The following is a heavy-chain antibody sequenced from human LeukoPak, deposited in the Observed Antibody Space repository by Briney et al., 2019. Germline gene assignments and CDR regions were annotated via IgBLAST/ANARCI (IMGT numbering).Heavy chain of an antibody. V-gene: IGHV1-18*01. D-gene: IGHD1-26*01. CDR3: ARSGATTTAGDAFDI. J-gene: IGHJ3*02. CDR2: ISAYNGNT. Sequence: ASVKVSCKASGYTFTSYGISWVRQAPGQGLEWMGWISAYNGNTNYAQKLQGRVTMTRDASTSTVYMELSSLRSEDTAVYYCARSGATTTAGDAFDIWGQGTMVTVSS. CDR1: GYTFTSYG.